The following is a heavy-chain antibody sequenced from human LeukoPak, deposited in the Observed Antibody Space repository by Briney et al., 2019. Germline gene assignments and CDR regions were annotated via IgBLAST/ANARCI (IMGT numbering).Heavy chain of an antibody. D-gene: IGHD1-14*01. CDR1: GFTVITND. J-gene: IGHJ4*02. CDR2: LYSDGNT. Sequence: GGSLRLSCAASGFTVITNDMTWVRQAPGRGLEWVSVLYSDGNTKYADSVQGRSTISRDNSKNTLYLEMNSLSPDDTAVYYCARGVEPLAANTLAYWGQGTLVTVSS. CDR3: ARGVEPLAANTLAY. V-gene: IGHV3-53*01.